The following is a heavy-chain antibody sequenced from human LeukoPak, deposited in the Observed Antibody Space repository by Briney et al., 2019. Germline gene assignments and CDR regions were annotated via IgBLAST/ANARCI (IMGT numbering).Heavy chain of an antibody. V-gene: IGHV5-51*01. D-gene: IGHD4-11*01. CDR1: GYSFTSYW. J-gene: IGHJ3*02. CDR2: IYPGDSDT. Sequence: GESLKISCKGSGYSFTSYWIGWVRQMPGKGLEWMGIIYPGDSDTRYSPSFQGHVTISADKSISTAYLQWSSLKASDTAMYCCARQGESNYGADAFDIWGQGTMVTVSS. CDR3: ARQGESNYGADAFDI.